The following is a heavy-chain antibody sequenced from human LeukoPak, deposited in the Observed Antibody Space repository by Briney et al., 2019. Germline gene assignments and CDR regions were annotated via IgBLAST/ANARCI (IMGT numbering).Heavy chain of an antibody. V-gene: IGHV3-30-3*01. CDR2: ISYDGSNK. D-gene: IGHD1-26*01. Sequence: GGSLRLSCAASGFTFSSYAMHWVRQAPGKGLEWVAVISYDGSNKYYADSVKGRFTISRDNSKNTLYLQMNSLRAEDTAVYYCARATSGDSGSYYYYYYMDVWGKGTTVTVS. J-gene: IGHJ6*03. CDR3: ARATSGDSGSYYYYYYMDV. CDR1: GFTFSSYA.